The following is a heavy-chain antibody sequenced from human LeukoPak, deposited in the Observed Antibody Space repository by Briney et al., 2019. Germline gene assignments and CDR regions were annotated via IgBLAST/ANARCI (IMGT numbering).Heavy chain of an antibody. D-gene: IGHD4-23*01. Sequence: GGSLRLSCAASGFTFSSYAMSWVRQAPGKGLEWVSSISGSGGGPYYADSVKGRFTISRDNSKNTLYLQMNSLRAEDTAVYFCARDDDDYGGKDWGQGTLVTVSS. CDR3: ARDDDDYGGKD. CDR1: GFTFSSYA. J-gene: IGHJ4*02. V-gene: IGHV3-23*01. CDR2: ISGSGGGP.